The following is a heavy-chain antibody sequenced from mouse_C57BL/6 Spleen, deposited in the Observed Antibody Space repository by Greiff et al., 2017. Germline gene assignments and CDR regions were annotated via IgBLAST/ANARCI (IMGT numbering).Heavy chain of an antibody. CDR3: AREGPTMVTTGFAY. J-gene: IGHJ3*01. CDR1: GYTFTSYW. Sequence: QVQLKQPGAELVRPGTSVKLSCKASGYTFTSYWMHWVKQRPGQGLEWIGVIDPSDSYTNYNQKFKGKATLTVDTSSSTAYMQLSSLTSEDSAVYYCAREGPTMVTTGFAYWGQGTLVTVSA. V-gene: IGHV1-59*01. CDR2: IDPSDSYT. D-gene: IGHD2-9*01.